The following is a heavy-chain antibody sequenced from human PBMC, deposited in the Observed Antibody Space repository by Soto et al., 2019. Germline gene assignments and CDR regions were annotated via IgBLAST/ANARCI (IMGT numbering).Heavy chain of an antibody. CDR2: IYHSGST. Sequence: SETLSLTCAVSGGSINSRYWWSWVRQSPGKGLEWIGEIYHSGSTNYNPSLKSRVTISVDKSKNQFSLNLSSVTAADTAVYYCARDVASAGSTFDYWGQGTLVTVSS. CDR1: GGSINSRYW. CDR3: ARDVASAGSTFDY. V-gene: IGHV4-4*02. J-gene: IGHJ4*02. D-gene: IGHD3-10*01.